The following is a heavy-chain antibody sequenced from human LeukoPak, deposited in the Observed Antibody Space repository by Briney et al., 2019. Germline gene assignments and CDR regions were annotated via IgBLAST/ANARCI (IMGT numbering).Heavy chain of an antibody. D-gene: IGHD2-2*01. J-gene: IGHJ5*02. Sequence: PGGSLRLSCASSGFTFSVHWITWIRQAPGKGLEWVANINPGGSDKYYVDSVKGRFTISRDNSKNTLYLQMNSLRAEDTAVYYCATYQLLSLYNWFDPWGQGTLVTVSS. CDR2: INPGGSDK. CDR3: ATYQLLSLYNWFDP. V-gene: IGHV3-7*01. CDR1: GFTFSVHW.